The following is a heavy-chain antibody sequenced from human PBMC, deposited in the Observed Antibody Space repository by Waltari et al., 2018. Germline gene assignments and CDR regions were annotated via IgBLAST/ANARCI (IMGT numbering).Heavy chain of an antibody. CDR2: IKGSGGST. CDR1: GSTFSSYA. CDR3: AVAVLQH. D-gene: IGHD6-19*01. Sequence: VQLFESGGGLVQPGVSLILSYAASGSTFSSYAMSWVRQAPGKGLEGVSAIKGSGGSTYYADSVKGRFTISRDNSKNTLYLQMNSLRAEDTAVYYCAVAVLQHWGQGTLVTVSS. V-gene: IGHV3-23*01. J-gene: IGHJ1*01.